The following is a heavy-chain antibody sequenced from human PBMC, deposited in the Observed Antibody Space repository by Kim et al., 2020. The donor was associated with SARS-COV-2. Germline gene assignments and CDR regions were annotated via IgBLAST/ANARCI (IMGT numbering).Heavy chain of an antibody. V-gene: IGHV4-39*01. D-gene: IGHD3-22*01. J-gene: IGHJ5*02. CDR2: LSYSGRT. Sequence: SETLSLTCSVSGASLSRSTYYWAWIRQPPGKGLEWIGSLSYSGRTYDSASLNSRVTISVDTSKNQFSLRLRSVTAADTAVYYCVFYDPYNYFDPWGQGTL. CDR3: VFYDPYNYFDP. CDR1: GASLSRSTYY.